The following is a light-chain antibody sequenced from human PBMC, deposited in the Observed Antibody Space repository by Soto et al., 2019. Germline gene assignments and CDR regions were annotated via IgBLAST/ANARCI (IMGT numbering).Light chain of an antibody. V-gene: IGKV2-30*02. CDR1: QSLVHSDGIAY. CDR2: KVS. CDR3: MQGTHWPIT. Sequence: DVRMAESPLSLPCSLGQQASISCRSNQSLVHSDGIAYFSWFQQRPGRSPRRLIYKVSNRDSGVPARFSGSGSGTDFALKITRVEAEDVGVYYCMQGTHWPITFGQGTRLEIK. J-gene: IGKJ5*01.